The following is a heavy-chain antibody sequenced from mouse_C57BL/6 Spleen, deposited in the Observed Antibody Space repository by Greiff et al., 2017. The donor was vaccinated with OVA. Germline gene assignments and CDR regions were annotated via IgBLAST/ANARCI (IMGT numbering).Heavy chain of an antibody. Sequence: QVQLQQPGTELVKPGASVKLSCKASGYTFTSSWMPWVKQRPAHGLEWLGHLHPRNGGTTYNEHFKSKATLTVDKSSSTAYLQLSSLTSEDSAVYYCASYYGSSYYFDDWGQGTTLTVSS. V-gene: IGHV1-53*01. CDR2: LHPRNGGT. D-gene: IGHD1-1*01. CDR3: ASYYGSSYYFDD. CDR1: GYTFTSSW. J-gene: IGHJ2*01.